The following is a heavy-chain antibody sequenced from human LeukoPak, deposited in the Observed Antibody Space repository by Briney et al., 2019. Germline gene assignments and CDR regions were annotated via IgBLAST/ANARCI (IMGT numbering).Heavy chain of an antibody. CDR1: GFTFSSYA. Sequence: GGSLRLSCAASGFTFSSYAMSWVRQAPGKGLEWVSGISGSGGSTYHADSVKGRFTISRDNSKNTLYLQMNSLRAKDTAVYYCAMHKTSSTSCLDYWGQGTLVTVSS. D-gene: IGHD2-2*01. CDR3: AMHKTSSTSCLDY. V-gene: IGHV3-23*01. J-gene: IGHJ4*02. CDR2: ISGSGGST.